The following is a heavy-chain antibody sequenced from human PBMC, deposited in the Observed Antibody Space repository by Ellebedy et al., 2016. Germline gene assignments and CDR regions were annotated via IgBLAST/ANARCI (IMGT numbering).Heavy chain of an antibody. CDR3: ARLMYSGSPEDY. CDR2: IYYSGST. Sequence: SETLSLTCTVSGGSISSYYWSWIRQPPGKGLEWIGYIYYSGSTNYNPSLKSRVTISVDTSKNQFSLKLSSVTAADTAVYYCARLMYSGSPEDYWGQGTLVTVSS. CDR1: GGSISSYY. D-gene: IGHD1-26*01. J-gene: IGHJ4*02. V-gene: IGHV4-59*08.